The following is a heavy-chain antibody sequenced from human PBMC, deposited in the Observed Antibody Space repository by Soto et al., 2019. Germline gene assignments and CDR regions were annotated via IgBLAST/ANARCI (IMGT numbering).Heavy chain of an antibody. Sequence: QVHLVESGGGVVHPETSLRLSCAASGFTFSSYVMHWVRQAPGKGLEWVAVISYDGNDKLYADSVKGRFTVSRDNSKNTLFLQMNSLRSEDTAVYFCGKDLRRWERAAGDSWGQGTQVTVSS. D-gene: IGHD1-26*01. V-gene: IGHV3-30*18. CDR2: ISYDGNDK. J-gene: IGHJ4*02. CDR3: GKDLRRWERAAGDS. CDR1: GFTFSSYV.